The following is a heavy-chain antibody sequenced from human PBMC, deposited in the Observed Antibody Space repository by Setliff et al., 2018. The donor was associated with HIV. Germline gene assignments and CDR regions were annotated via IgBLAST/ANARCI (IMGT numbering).Heavy chain of an antibody. Sequence: SETLSLTCTVSGDSISTDYWTWIRQPPGKGLEWIGYIYNSASTSYNPSLKSRVTISVDTSKNQFSLKLSSVTAADTAVYYCARGSMPDYWGQGTLVTVSS. CDR2: IYNSAST. CDR1: GDSISTDY. D-gene: IGHD2-2*01. CDR3: ARGSMPDY. J-gene: IGHJ4*02. V-gene: IGHV4-4*09.